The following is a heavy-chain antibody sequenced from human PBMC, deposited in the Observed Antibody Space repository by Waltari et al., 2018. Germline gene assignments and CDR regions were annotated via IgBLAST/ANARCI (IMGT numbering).Heavy chain of an antibody. CDR3: ARRSGSGSIPFDY. Sequence: QVQLQQWGAGLLKPSETLSLTCAVYGGSFSGYYWSWIRHPPGKGLEWIGEINHSGSPNYNPSLKSRVTISVDTSKTQFSLKLSSVTAADTAVYYCARRSGSGSIPFDYWGQGTLVTVSS. J-gene: IGHJ4*02. CDR1: GGSFSGYY. CDR2: INHSGSP. V-gene: IGHV4-34*01. D-gene: IGHD3-10*01.